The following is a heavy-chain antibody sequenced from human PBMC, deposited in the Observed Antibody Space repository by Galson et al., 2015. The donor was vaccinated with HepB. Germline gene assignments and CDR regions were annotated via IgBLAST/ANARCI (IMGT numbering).Heavy chain of an antibody. D-gene: IGHD3-10*01. Sequence: SLRLSCAASGFTFSNAWMSWVRQAPGKGLEWVGRIKSKTDGGTTDYAAPVKGRFTISRDDSKNTLYLQMNSLKTEDTAVYYCTTGKVLLWFGSWYDAFDIWGQGTMVTVSS. V-gene: IGHV3-15*01. CDR1: GFTFSNAW. J-gene: IGHJ3*02. CDR3: TTGKVLLWFGSWYDAFDI. CDR2: IKSKTDGGTT.